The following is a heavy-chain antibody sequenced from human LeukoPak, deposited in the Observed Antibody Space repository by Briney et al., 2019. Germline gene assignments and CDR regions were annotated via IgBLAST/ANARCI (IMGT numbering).Heavy chain of an antibody. Sequence: PGGSLRLSCAASGFTLSSFDMTWVRQAPGKGLEWVSTISVSATNTYYADSVKGRFTISRDNSKNTLYLQMNSLRADDTAVYYCATITSMRVVLISWGQGTLVTVSS. CDR2: ISVSATNT. J-gene: IGHJ1*01. V-gene: IGHV3-23*01. D-gene: IGHD3-22*01. CDR1: GFTLSSFD. CDR3: ATITSMRVVLIS.